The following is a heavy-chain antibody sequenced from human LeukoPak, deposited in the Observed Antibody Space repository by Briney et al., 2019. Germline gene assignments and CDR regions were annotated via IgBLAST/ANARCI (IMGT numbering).Heavy chain of an antibody. CDR3: AREFPPFDSSGNQPKGFDP. CDR2: IYYSGTT. Sequence: ETLSLTCTVSGGSISSYYWSWIRQPPGKGLEWIGFIYYSGTTSCNPSLKSRVTISIDRSKNQFSLKLSSVTAADTAIYYCAREFPPFDSSGNQPKGFDPWGQGILVTVPP. D-gene: IGHD3-22*01. CDR1: GGSISSYY. V-gene: IGHV4-59*01. J-gene: IGHJ5*02.